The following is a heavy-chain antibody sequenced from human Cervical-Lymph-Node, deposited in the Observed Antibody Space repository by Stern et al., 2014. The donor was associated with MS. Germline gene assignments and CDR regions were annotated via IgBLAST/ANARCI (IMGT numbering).Heavy chain of an antibody. J-gene: IGHJ3*02. V-gene: IGHV1-18*01. CDR1: GYTFTSYG. D-gene: IGHD2-15*01. CDR2: ISAYNCNT. CDR3: ARGLLGSENAFDI. Sequence: VQLVESGAEVKKPGASVKVSCKASGYTFTSYGISLVRQAPVKGLEWLGCISAYNCNTNYAQKLQGRVTMTTDTSTSTAYMELRSLRSDDTAVYYCARGLLGSENAFDIWGQGTMVTVSS.